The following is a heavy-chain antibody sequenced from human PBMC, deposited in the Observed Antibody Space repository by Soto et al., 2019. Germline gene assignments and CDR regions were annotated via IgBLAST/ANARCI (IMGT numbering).Heavy chain of an antibody. V-gene: IGHV1-3*01. CDR3: ARDYGLELLWFEFDP. CDR2: INAGNGNT. D-gene: IGHD3-10*01. Sequence: ASVKVSCTASGYTFTSYAMHWVRQAPGQRLEWMGWINAGNGNTKYSQKFQGRVTITRDTSASTAYMELSGLRSEDTAVYYCARDYGLELLWFEFDPWGQGTLVTVSS. J-gene: IGHJ5*02. CDR1: GYTFTSYA.